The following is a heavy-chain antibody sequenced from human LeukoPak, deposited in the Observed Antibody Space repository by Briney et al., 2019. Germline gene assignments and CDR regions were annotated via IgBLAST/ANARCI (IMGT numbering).Heavy chain of an antibody. J-gene: IGHJ5*02. V-gene: IGHV3-23*01. Sequence: GGSLRLSCSGSGFAFSGFAMGWVRQAPGKGLEWVSSISGSGDNTYYADSVDGRFIVSRDNTKNTLYLQMNSLRAEDTAVYYCARDAYDDASESWGQGTLVTVSS. D-gene: IGHD3-3*01. CDR2: ISGSGDNT. CDR3: ARDAYDDASES. CDR1: GFAFSGFA.